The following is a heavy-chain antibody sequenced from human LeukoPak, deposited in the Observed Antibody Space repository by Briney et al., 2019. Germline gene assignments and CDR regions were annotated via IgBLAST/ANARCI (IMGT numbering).Heavy chain of an antibody. CDR1: GGPISSYY. Sequence: TSETLSLTCTVSGGPISSYYWSWVRQPPGKGLERIGYIYYSGTTNYSPSLKSRVTISIDTSKNQFSLKLSSVTAADTAVYYCARVVPATIYGDYWGQGTLVTVSS. CDR3: ARVVPATIYGDY. D-gene: IGHD2-2*01. CDR2: IYYSGTT. J-gene: IGHJ4*02. V-gene: IGHV4-59*01.